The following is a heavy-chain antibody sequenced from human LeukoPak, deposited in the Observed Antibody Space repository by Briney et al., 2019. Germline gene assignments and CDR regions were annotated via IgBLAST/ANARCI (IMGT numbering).Heavy chain of an antibody. D-gene: IGHD2-2*01. CDR1: GFTFSNAW. Sequence: GGSLRLSCAASGFTFSNAWMSWVRQAPGKGLEWIGRIKSNGDGGTTEFAATVKGRFTISRDDSKNTLYLQMNSLETEDTAVYYCTADGNCQTTSCYWGRGALVTVSS. V-gene: IGHV3-15*01. CDR2: IKSNGDGGTT. J-gene: IGHJ4*02. CDR3: TADGNCQTTSCY.